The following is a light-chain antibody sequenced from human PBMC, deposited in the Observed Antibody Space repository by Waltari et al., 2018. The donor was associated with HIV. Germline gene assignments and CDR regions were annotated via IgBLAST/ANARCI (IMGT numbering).Light chain of an antibody. Sequence: QSALTQPAYVSGSPGQSITISCTGTSSDVGLYNYVSWYQQHPGKAPKLMFYEVSNRPSGVSNRFSGSKSGNTASLTISGLQAEDEADYYCSSYTGSSTLYVFGTGTKVTVL. CDR2: EVS. CDR1: SSDVGLYNY. CDR3: SSYTGSSTLYV. V-gene: IGLV2-14*01. J-gene: IGLJ1*01.